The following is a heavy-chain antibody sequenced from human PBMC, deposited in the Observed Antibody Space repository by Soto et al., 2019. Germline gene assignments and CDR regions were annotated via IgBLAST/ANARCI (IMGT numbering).Heavy chain of an antibody. D-gene: IGHD3-22*01. CDR1: DGSLSPNY. J-gene: IGHJ4*02. Sequence: SETLSLTCTVSDGSLSPNYWSWIRQSPGKGLEWIGYIYYAGSTTYNPSLKSRITISLDTSQNEVSLKLSSVTAADTAVYYCARLGAYYQALDSWGRGTLVTVSS. CDR2: IYYAGST. V-gene: IGHV4-59*08. CDR3: ARLGAYYQALDS.